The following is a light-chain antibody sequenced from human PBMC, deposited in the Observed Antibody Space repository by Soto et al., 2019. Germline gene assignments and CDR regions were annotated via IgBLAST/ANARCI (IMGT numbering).Light chain of an antibody. CDR2: AAS. J-gene: IGKJ2*01. Sequence: DIQLTQSPSFLSASVGDRVTITCRASQGISSYLAWYQQRAGKAPQLLIHAASSLQTGVPSRFSGSGSGTEFTLTISSLQPEDFASFYCQQSFSTPPTFGQGTKLAIK. CDR3: QQSFSTPPT. CDR1: QGISSY. V-gene: IGKV1-39*01.